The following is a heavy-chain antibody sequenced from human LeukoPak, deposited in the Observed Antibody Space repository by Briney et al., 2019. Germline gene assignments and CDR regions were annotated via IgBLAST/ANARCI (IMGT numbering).Heavy chain of an antibody. D-gene: IGHD6-19*01. CDR2: ISGSGGST. Sequence: PGGSLRLSCAASGFTVSSNYMSWVRQAPGKGLEWVSAISGSGGSTYYADSVKGRFTISRDNSKNTLYLQMNSLRAEDTAVYYCAKVKQWLVRGYYYYGMDVWGKGTTVTVSS. J-gene: IGHJ6*04. CDR1: GFTVSSNY. CDR3: AKVKQWLVRGYYYYGMDV. V-gene: IGHV3-23*01.